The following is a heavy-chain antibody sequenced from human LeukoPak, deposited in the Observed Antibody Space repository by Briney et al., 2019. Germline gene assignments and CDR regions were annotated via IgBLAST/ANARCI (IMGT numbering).Heavy chain of an antibody. D-gene: IGHD2-15*01. J-gene: IGHJ4*02. V-gene: IGHV3-21*01. Sequence: PGGSLRLSCAASGFTFSSYSMTWVRQAPGKGLEWVSSISSSSSYIYYADSVKGRFTISRDNAKNSLYLQMNSLRAEDTAVYYCARCGGGSCPFDYWGQGTLVTVSS. CDR1: GFTFSSYS. CDR2: ISSSSSYI. CDR3: ARCGGGSCPFDY.